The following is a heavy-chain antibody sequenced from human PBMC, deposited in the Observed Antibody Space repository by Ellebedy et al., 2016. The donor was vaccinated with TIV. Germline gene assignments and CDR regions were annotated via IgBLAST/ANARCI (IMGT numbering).Heavy chain of an antibody. Sequence: GGSLRLSCTASGFTFGDYGMCWFRKAPGKGLEWAGRIKSNTHGGATDYGAPVKGRFTISRDDSKTTLYLQMNSLKTEDTAVYYCTTDLPSGGLPTWGYWGQGTLVTVSS. CDR1: GFTFGDYG. CDR3: TTDLPSGGLPTWGY. CDR2: IKSNTHGGAT. V-gene: IGHV3-15*01. J-gene: IGHJ4*02. D-gene: IGHD1-26*01.